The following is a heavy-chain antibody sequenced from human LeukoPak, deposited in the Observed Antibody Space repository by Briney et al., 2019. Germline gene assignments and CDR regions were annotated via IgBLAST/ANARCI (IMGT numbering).Heavy chain of an antibody. CDR1: GFTFRNYW. CDR2: INDDGTFT. V-gene: IGHV3-74*01. Sequence: PGGSLRLSCAASGFTFRNYWMHWVRHVPGKGLVWVSRINDDGTFTTYADSVKGRFIISRDNAKNTLYLQMNSLRVEDTAVYYCGREILEPGKTLTYWGQGSLITVSS. J-gene: IGHJ4*02. CDR3: GREILEPGKTLTY. D-gene: IGHD1-14*01.